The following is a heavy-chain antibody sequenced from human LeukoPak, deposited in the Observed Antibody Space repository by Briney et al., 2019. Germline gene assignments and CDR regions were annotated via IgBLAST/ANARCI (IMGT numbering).Heavy chain of an antibody. J-gene: IGHJ4*02. CDR3: ARQGRTVPAIAY. CDR2: IYYSGST. Sequence: SETLSLTCTVSGGSISSSSYYWGWIRQPPGKGLEWIGSIYYSGSTYYTPSLKSRVTISVDTSKNQFSLKLSSVTAADTAVYYCARQGRTVPAIAYWGQGTLVTVSS. D-gene: IGHD2-2*01. V-gene: IGHV4-39*01. CDR1: GGSISSSSYY.